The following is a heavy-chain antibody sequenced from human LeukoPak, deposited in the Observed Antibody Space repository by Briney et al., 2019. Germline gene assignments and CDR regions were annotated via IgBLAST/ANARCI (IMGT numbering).Heavy chain of an antibody. CDR3: AGITSRDTEYFQH. J-gene: IGHJ1*01. V-gene: IGHV3-33*01. D-gene: IGHD1-20*01. CDR2: IWYDGSNK. Sequence: PGGSLRLSCAASGFTFSSAGMHWVRQAPGKGLEWVAIIWYDGSNKYYADSVKGRFTISRDNSKDTVYMQMNSLRADDTAVYYCAGITSRDTEYFQHWGQGTLVTVCS. CDR1: GFTFSSAG.